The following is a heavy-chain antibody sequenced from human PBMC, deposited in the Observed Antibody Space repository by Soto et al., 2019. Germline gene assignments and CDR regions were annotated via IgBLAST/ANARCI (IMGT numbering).Heavy chain of an antibody. V-gene: IGHV1-69*01. CDR3: ARGQGVTPRVGYYYYGMDV. J-gene: IGHJ6*02. Sequence: QVQLVQSGAEVKKPGSSVKVSCKASGGTFSSYAISWVRQAPGQGLEWMGGIIPICGTANYAQKFQGRVTITADESPSTAYMELSSLRSEDTAVYYCARGQGVTPRVGYYYYGMDVWGQGTTVTVSS. D-gene: IGHD2-15*01. CDR2: IIPICGTA. CDR1: GGTFSSYA.